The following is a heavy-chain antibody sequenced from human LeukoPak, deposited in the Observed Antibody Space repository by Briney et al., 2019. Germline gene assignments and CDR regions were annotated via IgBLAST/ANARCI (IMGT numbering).Heavy chain of an antibody. V-gene: IGHV3-30*18. J-gene: IGHJ4*02. CDR3: AKDGDIVVVVAAMGYFDY. Sequence: SLRLSCAASGFTFSGYGMHWVRQAPGKGLEWVAVISYDGSNKYYADSVKGRFTISRDNSKNTLYLQMNSLRAEDTAVYYCAKDGDIVVVVAAMGYFDYWGQGTLVTVSS. D-gene: IGHD2-15*01. CDR2: ISYDGSNK. CDR1: GFTFSGYG.